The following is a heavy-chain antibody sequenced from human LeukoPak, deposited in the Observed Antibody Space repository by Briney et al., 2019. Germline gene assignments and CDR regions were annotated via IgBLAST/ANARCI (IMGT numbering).Heavy chain of an antibody. CDR1: GFTFSSYG. Sequence: GRSLRLSCAASGFTFSSYGMHWVRQAPGKGLEWVAVISYDGSNKYYADSVKGRFTISRDNSKNTLYLQMNSLRAEDTAVYYCAKDGMGIAAAGLYNWFDPWGQGTLVTVSS. J-gene: IGHJ5*02. CDR2: ISYDGSNK. D-gene: IGHD6-13*01. CDR3: AKDGMGIAAAGLYNWFDP. V-gene: IGHV3-30*18.